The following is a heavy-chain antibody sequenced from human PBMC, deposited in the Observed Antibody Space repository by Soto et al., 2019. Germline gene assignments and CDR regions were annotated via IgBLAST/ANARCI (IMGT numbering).Heavy chain of an antibody. J-gene: IGHJ6*02. V-gene: IGHV3-23*01. CDR1: GFTFSDYV. Sequence: VRLLESGGDLVQPGGSLRLSCVASGFTFSDYVMSWVRQVPGKGLEWVSSISDGGERTDYRDSVRGRFTISRDNARFTLHLQMNSLRVDDTAIYFCARDRSTDFGLDVWGQGTTVTVSS. CDR3: ARDRSTDFGLDV. D-gene: IGHD3-3*01. CDR2: ISDGGERT.